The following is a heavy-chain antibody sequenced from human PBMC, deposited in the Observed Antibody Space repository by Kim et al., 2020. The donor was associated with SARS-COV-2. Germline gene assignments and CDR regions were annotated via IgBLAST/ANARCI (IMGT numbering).Heavy chain of an antibody. CDR3: ARPRLKYFLDTSGPYGIDV. D-gene: IGHD3-22*01. Sequence: GGSLRLSCAASGFTITDNYMSWVRQAPGRGLGWISIIYSGGTTHYINAVLGRLTISRDKPRNTVHLQMDSLRAEDTAVYYCARPRLKYFLDTSGPYGIDVWGQGTTVTVSS. CDR2: IYSGGTT. J-gene: IGHJ6*02. V-gene: IGHV3-53*01. CDR1: GFTITDNY.